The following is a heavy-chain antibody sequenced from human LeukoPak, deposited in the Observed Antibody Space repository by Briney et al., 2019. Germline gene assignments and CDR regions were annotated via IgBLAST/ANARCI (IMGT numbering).Heavy chain of an antibody. D-gene: IGHD6-13*01. CDR2: IWYGGSNK. V-gene: IGHV3-30*02. Sequence: GGSLRLSCVASGFTFSSYGMHWVRQAPGKGLEWVAVIWYGGSNKYYADSVKGRFTISRDNSKNTLYLQMNSLRAEDTAVYYCAKGVEEYSSSWDALDIWGRGTMVTVSS. CDR1: GFTFSSYG. CDR3: AKGVEEYSSSWDALDI. J-gene: IGHJ3*02.